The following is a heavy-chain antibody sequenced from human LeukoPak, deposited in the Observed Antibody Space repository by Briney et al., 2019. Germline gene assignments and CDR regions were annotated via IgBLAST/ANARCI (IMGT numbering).Heavy chain of an antibody. CDR3: VRRNYVSGRIDP. Sequence: ETLSLTCTVSGGSISSSDYLWAWVRQPPGKGLEWIGDFYYNGVTSYDPSLKSRVTISVDTSKNQFSLNLTSVTAADTAVYHCVRRNYVSGRIDPWGQGTLVTVSS. J-gene: IGHJ5*02. CDR1: GGSISSSDYL. CDR2: FYYNGVT. D-gene: IGHD3-16*01. V-gene: IGHV4-39*01.